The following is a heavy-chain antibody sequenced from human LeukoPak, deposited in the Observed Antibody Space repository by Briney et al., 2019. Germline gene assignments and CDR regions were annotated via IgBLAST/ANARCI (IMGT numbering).Heavy chain of an antibody. Sequence: SVKVSCKASGGTFISYAISWVRQAPGQGLEWMGGIIPIFGTANYAQKFQGRVTITTDESTSTAYMELSSLRSEDTAVYYCAITYYYDSSGYYPLDYWGQGTLVTVSS. CDR1: GGTFISYA. V-gene: IGHV1-69*05. CDR2: IIPIFGTA. D-gene: IGHD3-22*01. J-gene: IGHJ4*02. CDR3: AITYYYDSSGYYPLDY.